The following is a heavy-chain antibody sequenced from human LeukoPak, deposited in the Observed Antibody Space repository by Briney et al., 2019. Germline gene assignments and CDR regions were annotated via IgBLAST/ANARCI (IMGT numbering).Heavy chain of an antibody. V-gene: IGHV4-59*01. CDR1: GGSIGSYY. CDR2: IYYSGST. D-gene: IGHD3-22*01. Sequence: PSETLSLTCTVSGGSIGSYYWSWIRQPPGKGLEWIGYIYYSGSTNYNPSLKSRVTISVDTSKNQFSLKLSSVTAADTAVYYCARGIVTFDYWGQGTLVTVSS. J-gene: IGHJ4*02. CDR3: ARGIVTFDY.